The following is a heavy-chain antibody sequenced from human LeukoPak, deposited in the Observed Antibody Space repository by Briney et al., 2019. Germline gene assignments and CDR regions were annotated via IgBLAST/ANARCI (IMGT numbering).Heavy chain of an antibody. J-gene: IGHJ4*02. V-gene: IGHV3-53*01. CDR2: IYSGGST. CDR3: AKAPIAVAGTFCDY. D-gene: IGHD6-19*01. CDR1: GFTVSSNY. Sequence: GGSLRLSCAASGFTVSSNYMSWVRQAPGKGLEWVSVIYSGGSTYYADSVKGRFTISRDNSKNTLYLQMNSLRAEDTAVYYCAKAPIAVAGTFCDYWGQGTLVTVSS.